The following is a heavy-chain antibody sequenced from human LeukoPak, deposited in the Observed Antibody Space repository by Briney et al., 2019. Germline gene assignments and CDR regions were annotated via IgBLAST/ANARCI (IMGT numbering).Heavy chain of an antibody. CDR1: GFTFSSYA. D-gene: IGHD1-26*01. CDR3: AKARVGATPTLWDY. V-gene: IGHV3-30-3*01. Sequence: PGGSLRLSCAASGFTFSSYAMHWVRQAPGKGLEWVAVISYAGSNKYYADSVKGRFTISRDNSKNTLYLQMNSLRAEDTAVYYCAKARVGATPTLWDYWGQGTLVTVSS. CDR2: ISYAGSNK. J-gene: IGHJ4*02.